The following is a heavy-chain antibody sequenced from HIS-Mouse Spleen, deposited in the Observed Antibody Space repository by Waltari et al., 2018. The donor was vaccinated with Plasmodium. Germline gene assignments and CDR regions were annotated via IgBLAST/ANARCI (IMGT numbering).Heavy chain of an antibody. Sequence: EVQLVESGGGLVQPGGSLRLSCAASGFTFSSYWMSWVRQAPGKGLEWVANIKKDGSEKYYWDSVKGRFTIARDNAKNSLYLQMNSLRAEDTAVYYCASSWYWYFDLWGRGTLVTVSS. D-gene: IGHD6-13*01. CDR1: GFTFSSYW. J-gene: IGHJ2*01. V-gene: IGHV3-7*01. CDR2: IKKDGSEK. CDR3: ASSWYWYFDL.